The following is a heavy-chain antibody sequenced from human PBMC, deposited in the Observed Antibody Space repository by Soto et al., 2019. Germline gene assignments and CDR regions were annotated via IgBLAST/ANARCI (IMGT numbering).Heavy chain of an antibody. CDR2: INTGDGNT. CDR1: GYSFTNNA. J-gene: IGHJ4*02. V-gene: IGHV1-3*04. CDR3: ARDPGSHSWGSSHFDN. D-gene: IGHD3-16*01. Sequence: GASVKVSCKASGYSFTNNAMHWVRQAPGQRFEWMGWINTGDGNTKFSPKFQDRVTITRDTSASTAYMELSSLRSEDTAVYYCARDPGSHSWGSSHFDNWGQGTLVTVSS.